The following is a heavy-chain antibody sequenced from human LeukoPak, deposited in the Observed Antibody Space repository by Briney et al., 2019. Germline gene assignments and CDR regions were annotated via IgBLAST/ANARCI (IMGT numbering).Heavy chain of an antibody. J-gene: IGHJ6*03. V-gene: IGHV4-39*07. CDR3: ARVKTPLLYYYYYMDV. D-gene: IGHD1-26*01. Sequence: PSETLSLTCTVSGGSISSSSYYWGWIRQPPGKGLEWIGSIYYSGSTYYNPSLKSRVTISLDTSKNQFSLKLSSVTAADTAVYYCARVKTPLLYYYYYMDVWGKGTTVTISS. CDR2: IYYSGST. CDR1: GGSISSSSYY.